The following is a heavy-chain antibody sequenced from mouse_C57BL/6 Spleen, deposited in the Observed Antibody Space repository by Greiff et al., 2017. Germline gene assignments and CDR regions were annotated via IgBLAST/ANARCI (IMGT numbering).Heavy chain of an antibody. J-gene: IGHJ3*01. CDR2: IDPSDSYT. Sequence: QVQLQQPGAELVKPGASVKLSCKASGYTFTSYWMQWVKQRPGQGLEWIGEIDPSDSYTNYNQKFKGKATLTVDTSSSTAYMQLSSLTSEDSAVYYCARRRNDGSYWGQGTLVTVSA. V-gene: IGHV1-50*01. CDR1: GYTFTSYW. CDR3: ARRRNDGSY. D-gene: IGHD2-3*01.